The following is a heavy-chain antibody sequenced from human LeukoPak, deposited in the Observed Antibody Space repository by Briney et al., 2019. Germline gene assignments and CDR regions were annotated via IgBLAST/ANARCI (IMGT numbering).Heavy chain of an antibody. CDR3: AKEIYGDPTGGRFQH. V-gene: IGHV3-30*02. CDR1: GFTFSSYG. Sequence: PGGSLRLSCAASGFTFSSYGMHWVRQAPGKGLEWVAFIQYDGSNKYYADSVKGRFTISRDNSKNTLYLQMNSLRAEDTAVYYCAKEIYGDPTGGRFQHWGQGTLVTVSS. J-gene: IGHJ1*01. D-gene: IGHD4/OR15-4a*01. CDR2: IQYDGSNK.